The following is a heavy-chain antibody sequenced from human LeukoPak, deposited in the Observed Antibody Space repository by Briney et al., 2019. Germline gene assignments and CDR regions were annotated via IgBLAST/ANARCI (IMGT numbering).Heavy chain of an antibody. Sequence: SGPTLVKPTQTLTLTCTFSGFSLSTSGVGVGWIRQPPGKALEWLALIYWNDDKRYSPSLKSRLTITKDTSKNQVVLTMTNMDPVDTATYYCAHVPPYYYDSSGYYHFQENWFDPWGQGTLATVSS. CDR1: GFSLSTSGVG. V-gene: IGHV2-5*01. CDR3: AHVPPYYYDSSGYYHFQENWFDP. J-gene: IGHJ5*02. D-gene: IGHD3-22*01. CDR2: IYWNDDK.